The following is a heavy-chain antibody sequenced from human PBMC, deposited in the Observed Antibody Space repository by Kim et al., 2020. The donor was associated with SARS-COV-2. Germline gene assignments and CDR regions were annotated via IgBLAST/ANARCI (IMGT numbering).Heavy chain of an antibody. CDR1: GFTFSSYG. CDR2: ISYDGSNK. D-gene: IGHD3-10*01. J-gene: IGHJ2*01. Sequence: GRSLRLSCAASGFTFSSYGMHWVRQAPGKGLEWVAVISYDGSNKYYADSVKGRFTISRDNSKNTLYLQMNSLRAEDTAVYYCAQPRGSGSYLSYWYFDLWGRGTLVTVSS. V-gene: IGHV3-30*18. CDR3: AQPRGSGSYLSYWYFDL.